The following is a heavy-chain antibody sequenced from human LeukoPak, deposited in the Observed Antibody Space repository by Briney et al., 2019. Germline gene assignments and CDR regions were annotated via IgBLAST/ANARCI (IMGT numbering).Heavy chain of an antibody. Sequence: SGPTLVKPTQTLTLTCTCSGFSLSSIGVGVGWIRQPPGRALEWLALVYWDDDNRYSPSLESRLTLTKDISKNQVVLTMTNMDPVDTATYYCAHTREYSDYDSRIYHFDFWGQGTLVTVSS. CDR2: VYWDDDN. CDR1: GFSLSSIGVG. CDR3: AHTREYSDYDSRIYHFDF. D-gene: IGHD5-12*01. V-gene: IGHV2-5*02. J-gene: IGHJ4*02.